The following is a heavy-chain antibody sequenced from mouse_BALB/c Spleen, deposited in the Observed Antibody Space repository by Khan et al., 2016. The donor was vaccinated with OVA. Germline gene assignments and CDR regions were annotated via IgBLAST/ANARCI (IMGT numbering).Heavy chain of an antibody. J-gene: IGHJ3*01. CDR2: ISSDSYTI. CDR3: ARGNWARFAY. D-gene: IGHD4-1*01. Sequence: EVQLVESGGGLVQPGGSRKLSCAASGFTFSSFGMHWVRQAPEKGLEWVAYISSDSYTIYYADTVKGRFTISRDNPRKTLFLQMTSLGSEDTAMYYCARGNWARFAYWGQGTLVTVSA. CDR1: GFTFSSFG. V-gene: IGHV5-17*02.